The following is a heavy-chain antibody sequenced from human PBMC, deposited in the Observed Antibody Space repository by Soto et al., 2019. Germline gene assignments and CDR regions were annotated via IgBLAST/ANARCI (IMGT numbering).Heavy chain of an antibody. CDR2: IHYGGST. CDR1: GDSISSGNYY. V-gene: IGHV4-31*03. D-gene: IGHD1-26*01. Sequence: VQLQETGPGLVRHSQTLSLTCTVSGDSISSGNYYWSWIRQHPGKGLKWIGYIHYGGSTYNNPSLKSRVIISEDASKKQFSLKLTSVTAADTAVYYCGRSRGVYYYYMDVWGKGTTVTVSS. CDR3: GRSRGVYYYYMDV. J-gene: IGHJ6*03.